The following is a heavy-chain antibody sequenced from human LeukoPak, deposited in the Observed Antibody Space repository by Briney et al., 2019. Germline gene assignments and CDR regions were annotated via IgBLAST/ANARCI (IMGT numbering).Heavy chain of an antibody. D-gene: IGHD3-10*01. Sequence: EASVKVSCKASGYTFTSYDINWVRQATGQGLEWMGWMNPNSGNTGYAQKFQGRVTMTRNTSISTAYMELSSLRSEDTAVYYCAREVTMVRGVPFDYWGQGTLVTVSS. CDR3: AREVTMVRGVPFDY. CDR2: MNPNSGNT. V-gene: IGHV1-8*01. J-gene: IGHJ4*02. CDR1: GYTFTSYD.